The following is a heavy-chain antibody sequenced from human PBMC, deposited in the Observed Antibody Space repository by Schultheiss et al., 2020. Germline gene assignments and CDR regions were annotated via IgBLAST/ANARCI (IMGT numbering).Heavy chain of an antibody. CDR3: TTGNAVPLPDY. D-gene: IGHD2-2*01. CDR1: GFSFSNAW. CDR2: IKSKTDGGST. J-gene: IGHJ4*02. V-gene: IGHV3-15*01. Sequence: GGSLRLSCAASGFSFSNAWMSWARQAPGKGLEWVARIKSKTDGGSTEYTASVKGRFTISRDDSKDMLYLQMNSLKTDDTAVYYCTTGNAVPLPDYWGQGTLVTASS.